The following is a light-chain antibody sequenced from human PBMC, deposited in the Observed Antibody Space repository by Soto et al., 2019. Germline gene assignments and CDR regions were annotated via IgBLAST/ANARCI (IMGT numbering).Light chain of an antibody. V-gene: IGKV1-27*01. Sequence: DIQMTQSPTSLSASVGDRVTITCRASQDIRNFVAWYQQKPGKAPKLLIYAASTLQSGVPSRFSGSGSGTDFTLTINSLQPEDVGTYSCQKYSSGPVFGPGTKVEIK. CDR1: QDIRNF. J-gene: IGKJ3*01. CDR2: AAS. CDR3: QKYSSGPV.